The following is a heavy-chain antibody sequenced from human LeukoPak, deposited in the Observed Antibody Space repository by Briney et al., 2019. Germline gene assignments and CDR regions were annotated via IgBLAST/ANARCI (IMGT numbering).Heavy chain of an antibody. CDR3: AREEED. CDR2: ISYDGSNK. Sequence: GRSLRLSCAASGFTFSSYAMHWVRQAPGKGLEWVAVISYDGSNKYYADSVKGRFTISRDNSKNTLYLQMNSLRAEDTAVYYCAREEEDWGQGTLVTVSS. J-gene: IGHJ4*02. CDR1: GFTFSSYA. V-gene: IGHV3-30-3*01.